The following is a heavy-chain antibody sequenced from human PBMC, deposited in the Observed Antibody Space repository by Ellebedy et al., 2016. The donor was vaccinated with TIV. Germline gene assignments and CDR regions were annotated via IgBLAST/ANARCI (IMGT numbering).Heavy chain of an antibody. CDR2: ISSSSSYI. D-gene: IGHD1-1*01. CDR1: GFTLSDHY. V-gene: IGHV3-21*01. Sequence: PGGSLRLSCAASGFTLSDHYMDWVRQAPGRGLEWVSTISSSSSYIYYADSVKGRFTISRDNAKNTLYLQMNSLRAEDTAVYYCARDIPQRPNPARFDPWGQGTLVTVSS. J-gene: IGHJ5*02. CDR3: ARDIPQRPNPARFDP.